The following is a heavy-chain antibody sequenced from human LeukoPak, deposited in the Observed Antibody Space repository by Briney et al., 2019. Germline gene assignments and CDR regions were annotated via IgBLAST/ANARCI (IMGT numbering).Heavy chain of an antibody. J-gene: IGHJ4*02. CDR1: GGSISSGGYY. V-gene: IGHV4-31*03. CDR3: ARFTYYYDSSGPS. Sequence: SETLSLTCTVSGGSISSGGYYWSWIRQHPGKGLEWIGYIYYSGSTYYNPSLKSRVTILVDTSKNQFSLKLSSVTAADTAVYYCARFTYYYDSSGPSWGQGTLVTVSS. D-gene: IGHD3-22*01. CDR2: IYYSGST.